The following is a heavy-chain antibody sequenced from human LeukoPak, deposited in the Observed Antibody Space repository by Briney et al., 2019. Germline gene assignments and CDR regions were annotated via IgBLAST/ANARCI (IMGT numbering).Heavy chain of an antibody. CDR1: GFTFSSYS. J-gene: IGHJ3*02. CDR3: ARVWADYGGNPDAFDI. V-gene: IGHV3-21*01. Sequence: GGSLRLSCAASGFTFSSYSMNWVRQAPGKGLEWVSSISSSSSYIYYADSVKGRFTTSRDNAKNSLYPQMNSLRAEDTAVYYCARVWADYGGNPDAFDIWGQGTMVTVSS. D-gene: IGHD4-23*01. CDR2: ISSSSSYI.